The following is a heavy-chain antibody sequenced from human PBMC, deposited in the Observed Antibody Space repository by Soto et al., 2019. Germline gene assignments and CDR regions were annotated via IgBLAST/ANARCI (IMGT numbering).Heavy chain of an antibody. CDR3: AKEGVVDAPPPYTWFDP. J-gene: IGHJ5*02. CDR1: GYAFTGYY. CDR2: INPKSGAS. V-gene: IGHV1-2*02. Sequence: ASVKVSCKASGYAFTGYYLHWVRQAPGQGLEWMGWINPKSGASKYGQKFQGRVTMTRDTSTSTAYMEMSNLRSDDTAVYYCAKEGVVDAPPPYTWFDPWGQGIQVTVSS. D-gene: IGHD2-15*01.